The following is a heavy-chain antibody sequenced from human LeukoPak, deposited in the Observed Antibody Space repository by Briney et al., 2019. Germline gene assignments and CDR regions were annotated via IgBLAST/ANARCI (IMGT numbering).Heavy chain of an antibody. D-gene: IGHD3-10*01. Sequence: ASETLSLTCTVSGGSISSYYWSWIRQPPGKGLEWLGYIYYSGSTNYNPSLKSRVTISVDTSKNQFSLKLSSVTAADTAVYYCARADYYGSGSYYAFDYWGQGTLVTVSS. J-gene: IGHJ4*02. CDR2: IYYSGST. CDR1: GGSISSYY. V-gene: IGHV4-59*01. CDR3: ARADYYGSGSYYAFDY.